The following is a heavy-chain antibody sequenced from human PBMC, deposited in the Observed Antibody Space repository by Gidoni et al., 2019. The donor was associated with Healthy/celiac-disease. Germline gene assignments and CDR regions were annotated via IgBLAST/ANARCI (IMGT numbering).Heavy chain of an antibody. D-gene: IGHD3-3*01. CDR3: ARDQRREADYDFRSGYYTYNWFDP. V-gene: IGHV3-30-3*01. J-gene: IGHJ5*02. CDR2: ISYDGSNK. CDR1: GFTFSRYA. Sequence: QVQLVESGGGVVQPGRSLSLSCAASGFTFSRYAMPWVRQAPGKGLEWVAVISYDGSNKYYADSVKGRFTISRDNSKNTLYLQMNSLRAEDTAVYYCARDQRREADYDFRSGYYTYNWFDPWGQGTLVTVSS.